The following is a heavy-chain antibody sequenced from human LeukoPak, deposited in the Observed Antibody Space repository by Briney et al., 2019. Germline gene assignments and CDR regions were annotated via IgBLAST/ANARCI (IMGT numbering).Heavy chain of an antibody. D-gene: IGHD5-18*01. CDR1: GFTFGDYA. CDR3: ARLSGYTYGSYDY. J-gene: IGHJ4*02. CDR2: IRSKAYGGTS. V-gene: IGHV3-49*04. Sequence: GGSLRLSCTASGFTFGDYALNWVRQAPGKGLEWVGFIRSKAYGGTSEYAASVKGRFTISRDDSKSIAYLQMSSLKSEDTAVYYCARLSGYTYGSYDYWGQGALVTVSS.